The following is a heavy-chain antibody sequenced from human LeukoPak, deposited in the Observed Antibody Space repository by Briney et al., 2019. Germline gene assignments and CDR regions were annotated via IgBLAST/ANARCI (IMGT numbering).Heavy chain of an antibody. CDR2: IYPGDSDT. CDR1: GYSFTSYW. Sequence: GESLKISCKGSGYSFTSYWIGWVRQMPGKGLEWMGIIYPGDSDTRYSPSFQGQVTISADKSISTAYLQWSSLKASDTAVYYCARHTSDGGSYSPADYWGQGTLVTVSS. J-gene: IGHJ4*02. CDR3: ARHTSDGGSYSPADY. V-gene: IGHV5-51*01. D-gene: IGHD1-26*01.